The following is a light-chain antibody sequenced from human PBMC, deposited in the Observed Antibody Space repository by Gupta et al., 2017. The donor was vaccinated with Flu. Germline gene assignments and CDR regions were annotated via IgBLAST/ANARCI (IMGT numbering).Light chain of an antibody. CDR3: YVWDSSNNHPGV. J-gene: IGLJ2*01. CDR1: NIGSKA. Sequence: SYELTQPHSVSVAPAQMARITCGGNNIGSKAVHWYHQKPGQDPLLVILLISNRPSGIPERFAGSTPWNTATPTTRTIEAGDEADEDGYVWDSSNNHPGVFGGGTKLTVL. V-gene: IGLV3-12*02. CDR2: LIS.